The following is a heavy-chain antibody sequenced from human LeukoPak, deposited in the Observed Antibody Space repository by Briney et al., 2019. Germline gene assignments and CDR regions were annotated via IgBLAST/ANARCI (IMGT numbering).Heavy chain of an antibody. D-gene: IGHD2/OR15-2a*01. CDR2: INPNSGGT. V-gene: IGHV1-2*02. Sequence: ASVKVACKPYGFSLKLYQMHDELEAPGQGLEWMGWINPNSGGTNYAQKFQGRVTMTRYTSISTAYMELSRLRRDATAVYYCERARPAASFLFDYWGQGTLVTVSS. CDR3: ERARPAASFLFDY. CDR1: GFSLKLYQ. J-gene: IGHJ4*02.